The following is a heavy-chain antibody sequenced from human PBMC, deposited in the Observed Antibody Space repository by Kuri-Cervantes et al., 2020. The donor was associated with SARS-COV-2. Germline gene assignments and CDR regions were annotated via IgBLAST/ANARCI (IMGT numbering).Heavy chain of an antibody. J-gene: IGHJ4*02. CDR3: ACSSSDY. V-gene: IGHV3-48*01. Sequence: GGSLRLSCAASGFTFSNAWMSWVRQAPGKGLEWVSYISSSSSTIYYADSVKGRFTISRDNAKNSLYLQMNSLRAEDTAVYYCACSSSDYWGQGTLVTVSS. D-gene: IGHD6-6*01. CDR2: ISSSSSTI. CDR1: GFTFSNAW.